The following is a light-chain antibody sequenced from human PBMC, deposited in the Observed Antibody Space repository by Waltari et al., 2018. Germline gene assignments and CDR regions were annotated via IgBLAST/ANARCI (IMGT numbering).Light chain of an antibody. Sequence: DIQMTQSPFSLSASVGDSVTITCRASQSVSAYLNWYQQKPGTAPKLLIYAASSLHSGVPSRFSGFGSGSGTDFTLTITSLQPEDFATYYCQQSYSTLWTFGQGTKVEIK. V-gene: IGKV1-39*01. J-gene: IGKJ1*01. CDR2: AAS. CDR1: QSVSAY. CDR3: QQSYSTLWT.